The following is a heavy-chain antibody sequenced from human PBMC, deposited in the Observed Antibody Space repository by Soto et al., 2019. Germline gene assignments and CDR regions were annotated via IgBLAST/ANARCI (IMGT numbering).Heavy chain of an antibody. Sequence: GESLKISCKGSGYSFTSHWIGWVRQMPGKGLEWMGIIYPGDSDTRYSPSFQGQVTISADKSISTAYLQWSSLKASDTAMYYCARHSDRDPYCGGDCYPYADYWGQGTLVTVSS. CDR2: IYPGDSDT. J-gene: IGHJ4*02. V-gene: IGHV5-51*01. CDR1: GYSFTSHW. CDR3: ARHSDRDPYCGGDCYPYADY. D-gene: IGHD2-21*02.